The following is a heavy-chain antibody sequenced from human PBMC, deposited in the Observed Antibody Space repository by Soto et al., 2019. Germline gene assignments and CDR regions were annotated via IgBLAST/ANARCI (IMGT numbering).Heavy chain of an antibody. V-gene: IGHV6-1*01. Sequence: LLTQSQTLSLTCAISGDSVSSNSAAWNWIRQSPSRGLEWLGRTYYRSKWYNDYAVSVKSRMIKNPDASKNQFALQLNSVTPEDTAVYYCARSASRAVTAIPHIWFDPWGQGTLVTVSS. CDR2: TYYRSKWYN. J-gene: IGHJ5*02. CDR1: GDSVSSNSAA. D-gene: IGHD2-21*02. CDR3: ARSASRAVTAIPHIWFDP.